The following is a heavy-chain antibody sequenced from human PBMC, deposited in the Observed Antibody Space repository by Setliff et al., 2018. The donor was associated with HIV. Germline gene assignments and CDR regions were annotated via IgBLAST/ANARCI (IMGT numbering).Heavy chain of an antibody. D-gene: IGHD2-2*01. CDR2: IIPISGIT. J-gene: IGHJ4*02. CDR3: ARGPPIVVVPAALLTFDY. CDR1: GDSFRSHA. Sequence: ASVKVSCKASGDSFRSHAISWVRQAPGQGLEWMGAIIPISGITNYAQKFQGRVRFTADKSTSTAYMELSSLRSEDTAMYYCARGPPIVVVPAALLTFDYWGQGTLVTVSS. V-gene: IGHV1-69*10.